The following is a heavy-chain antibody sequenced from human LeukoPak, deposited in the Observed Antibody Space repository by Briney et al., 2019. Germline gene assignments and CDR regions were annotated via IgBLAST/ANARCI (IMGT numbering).Heavy chain of an antibody. CDR3: ARHRSKRSSKYYFDY. J-gene: IGHJ4*02. D-gene: IGHD6-13*01. V-gene: IGHV4-59*08. CDR1: GFTFSTYA. Sequence: GSLRLSCAASGFTFSTYAMSWIRQPPGKGLEWIGYIYYSGSTNYNPSLKSRVTISVDTSKNQFSLKLSSVTAADTAVYYCARHRSKRSSKYYFDYWGQGTLVTVSS. CDR2: IYYSGST.